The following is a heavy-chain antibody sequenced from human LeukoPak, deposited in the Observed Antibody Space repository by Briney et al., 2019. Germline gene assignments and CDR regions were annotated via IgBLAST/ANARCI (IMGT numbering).Heavy chain of an antibody. Sequence: SETLSLTCTVYGGSISSYYWSWIRQPPGKGLEWIGYIYYSGSTNYNPSLKSRVTISVDTSKNQFSLKLSSVTAADTAVYYCASSSGWPYFDYWGQGTLVTVSS. V-gene: IGHV4-59*08. CDR3: ASSSGWPYFDY. D-gene: IGHD6-19*01. J-gene: IGHJ4*02. CDR2: IYYSGST. CDR1: GGSISSYY.